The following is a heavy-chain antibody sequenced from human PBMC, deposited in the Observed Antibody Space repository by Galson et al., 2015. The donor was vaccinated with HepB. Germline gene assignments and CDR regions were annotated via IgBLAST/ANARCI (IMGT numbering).Heavy chain of an antibody. CDR3: AKIMRRGPLVRGIIPDF. CDR1: GFSFRRYG. V-gene: IGHV3-30*18. J-gene: IGHJ4*02. CDR2: ILYDGSQK. Sequence: SLRLSCAASGFSFRRYGMHWVRQAPGKGLEWVALILYDGSQKYYGDSVKGRFTISRDDSKNTLHLQMNSLRTEDTAVYFCAKIMRRGPLVRGIIPDFWGQGTLVTVSS. D-gene: IGHD3-10*01.